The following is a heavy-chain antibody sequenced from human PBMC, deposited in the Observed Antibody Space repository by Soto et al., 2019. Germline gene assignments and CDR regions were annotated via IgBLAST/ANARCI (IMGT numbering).Heavy chain of an antibody. D-gene: IGHD6-19*01. Sequence: SQTLSLTCTVSGGSISSYYWSWIRQPPGKGLEWIGYIYYSGSTNYNPSLKSRVTISVDTSKNQFSLKLSSVTAADTAVYYCARHGVAVAGRGWYFDLWGRGTLVTVSS. CDR2: IYYSGST. CDR1: GGSISSYY. J-gene: IGHJ2*01. V-gene: IGHV4-59*08. CDR3: ARHGVAVAGRGWYFDL.